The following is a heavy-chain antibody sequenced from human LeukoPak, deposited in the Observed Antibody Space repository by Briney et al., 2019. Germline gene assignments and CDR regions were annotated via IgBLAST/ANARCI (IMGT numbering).Heavy chain of an antibody. J-gene: IGHJ4*02. CDR1: GGSFSGYY. CDR2: INHSGST. CDR3: ARCLDGRRIAARPVNQ. V-gene: IGHV4-34*01. D-gene: IGHD6-6*01. Sequence: PSETLSLTCAVYGGSFSGYYWSWIRQPPGKGLEWIGEINHSGSTNYNPPLRSRVTISVDTSKNQFSLKLSSVTAADTAVYYCARCLDGRRIAARPVNQWGQGTLVTVSS.